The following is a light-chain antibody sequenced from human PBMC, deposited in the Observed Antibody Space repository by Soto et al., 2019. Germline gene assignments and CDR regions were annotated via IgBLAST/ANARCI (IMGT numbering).Light chain of an antibody. J-gene: IGLJ2*01. CDR1: SSDVGSYNL. CDR2: EGT. V-gene: IGLV2-14*02. CDR3: SSYTTSTSFIL. Sequence: QSALTQPASVSGSPGQSITISCTGTSSDVGSYNLVSWYQLHPGKAPKLIIYEGTERPSGISSRFSGSKSGNTASLTISGLQAEDEADYYCSSYTTSTSFILFGGGTKLTVL.